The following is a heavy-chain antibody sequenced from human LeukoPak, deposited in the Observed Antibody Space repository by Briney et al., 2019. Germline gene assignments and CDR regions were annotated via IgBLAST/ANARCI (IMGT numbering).Heavy chain of an antibody. D-gene: IGHD2-15*01. CDR1: GFTFSSYW. J-gene: IGHJ4*02. CDR2: INSDGSST. V-gene: IGHV3-74*01. Sequence: GGSLRLSCAASGFTFSSYWMHWVRQAPGKGLVWVSRINSDGSSTSYADSVKGRFTISRDNSKNTLYLQMNSLRAEDTAVYYCAKSAGIVVVVAADDYWGQGTLVTVSS. CDR3: AKSAGIVVVVAADDY.